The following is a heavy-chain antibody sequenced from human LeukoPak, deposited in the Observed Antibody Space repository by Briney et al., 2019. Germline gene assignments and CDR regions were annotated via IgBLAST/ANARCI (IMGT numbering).Heavy chain of an antibody. CDR3: TRLGGDGYNSGYFDY. J-gene: IGHJ4*02. CDR1: GFTFSGSA. Sequence: GGSLRLSCAASGFTFSGSAMHWVRQASGKGQEWVGRIRSKANSYATAYAASVKGRFTISRDDSKNTAYLQMNSLKTEDTAVYYCTRLGGDGYNSGYFDYWGQGTLVTVSS. V-gene: IGHV3-73*01. D-gene: IGHD5-24*01. CDR2: IRSKANSYAT.